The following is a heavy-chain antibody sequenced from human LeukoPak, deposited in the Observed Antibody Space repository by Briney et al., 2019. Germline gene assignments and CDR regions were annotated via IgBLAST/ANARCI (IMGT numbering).Heavy chain of an antibody. J-gene: IGHJ3*02. Sequence: GRSLRLSCAASGFTFDDFAMHWVRHAPGKGLEWVSGVSWNSDSIGYADSVKGRFTISRDNAKNSLYLQMNSLRAEDTAFYYCAKDIFTLLRGAFDIWGQGTMVTVSS. CDR2: VSWNSDSI. CDR3: AKDIFTLLRGAFDI. D-gene: IGHD3-10*01. CDR1: GFTFDDFA. V-gene: IGHV3-9*01.